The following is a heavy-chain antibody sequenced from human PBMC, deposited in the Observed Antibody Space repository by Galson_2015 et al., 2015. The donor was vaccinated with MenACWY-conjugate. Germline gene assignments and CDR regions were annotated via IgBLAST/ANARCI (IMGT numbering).Heavy chain of an antibody. CDR2: IHPGDFDT. CDR1: GYDFSDFW. J-gene: IGHJ4*02. Sequence: QSGAEVKKPEESLKMSCQGSGYDFSDFWIGWVRQMPGKGLEWMGIIHPGDFDTRYSPSFQGQVTVSADKATSAAYLQWNNLKASDTAMYYCARGGRGPAASFHYWGQGTLVTVSS. V-gene: IGHV5-51*01. D-gene: IGHD2-2*01. CDR3: ARGGRGPAASFHY.